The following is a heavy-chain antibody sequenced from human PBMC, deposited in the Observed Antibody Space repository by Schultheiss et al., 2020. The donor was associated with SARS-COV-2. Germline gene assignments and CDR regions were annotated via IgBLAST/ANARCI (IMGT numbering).Heavy chain of an antibody. Sequence: SETLSLTCAVSGGSISSSNWWSWVRQPPGKGLEWIGYIYYSGSTYYNPSLKSRISISEDTSKKQFSLKLSSVTAADTAVYYCATSSGGSWEDFDYWGQGIPVTVSS. CDR1: GGSISSSNW. D-gene: IGHD2-15*01. V-gene: IGHV4-4*02. J-gene: IGHJ4*02. CDR2: IYYSGST. CDR3: ATSSGGSWEDFDY.